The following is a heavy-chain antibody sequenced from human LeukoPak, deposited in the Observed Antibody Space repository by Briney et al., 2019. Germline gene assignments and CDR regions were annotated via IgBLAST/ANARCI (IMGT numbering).Heavy chain of an antibody. D-gene: IGHD4-23*01. Sequence: SETLSLTCTVSGGSISSHYWSWIRQPPGKGLEWIGYIYYGGSTNYNPSLKSRVTISVDTSKNQFSLKLSSVTAADTAVYYCARVRGLLHKKYYFDYWGQGTLVTVSS. J-gene: IGHJ4*02. CDR3: ARVRGLLHKKYYFDY. CDR2: IYYGGST. V-gene: IGHV4-59*11. CDR1: GGSISSHY.